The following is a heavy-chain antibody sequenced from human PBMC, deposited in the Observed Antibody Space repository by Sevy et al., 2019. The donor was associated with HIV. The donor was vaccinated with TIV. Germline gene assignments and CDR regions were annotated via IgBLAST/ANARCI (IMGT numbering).Heavy chain of an antibody. CDR1: GFTVSDYT. J-gene: IGHJ5*01. V-gene: IGHV3-30*04. CDR2: ISYDGSRT. D-gene: IGHD3-10*01. Sequence: GGSLRLSCAASGFTVSDYTIHWVRQAPGKGLEWVSVISYDGSRTSYADSVKGRFTISRDNSKNTLFLQMNSLRAEDTAVYYCTRVRGLLGWFDSWGQGTLVTVSS. CDR3: TRVRGLLGWFDS.